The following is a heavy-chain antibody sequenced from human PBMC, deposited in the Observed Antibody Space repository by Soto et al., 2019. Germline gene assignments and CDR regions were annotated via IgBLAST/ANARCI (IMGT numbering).Heavy chain of an antibody. CDR1: GYTFTSYA. V-gene: IGHV1-3*01. D-gene: IGHD3-22*01. Sequence: ASVKVSCKASGYTFTSYAMHWVRQAPGQRLEWMGWINAGNGNTKYSQKFQGRVTITRDTSASTAYMELSSLRSEDTAVYYCARLASDDSSGYYYPHFDYWGQGTLVTVSS. CDR2: INAGNGNT. CDR3: ARLASDDSSGYYYPHFDY. J-gene: IGHJ4*02.